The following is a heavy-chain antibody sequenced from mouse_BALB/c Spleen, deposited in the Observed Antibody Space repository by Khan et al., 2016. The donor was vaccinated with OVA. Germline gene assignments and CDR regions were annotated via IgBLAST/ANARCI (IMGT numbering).Heavy chain of an antibody. V-gene: IGHV5-17*02. CDR1: GFTFSRFG. CDR2: ISSGSSSI. Sequence: EVELVESGGGLVQPGGSRKLSCAASGFTFSRFGMHWVRQAPEKGLAWVAYISSGSSSIYYADTVKGRFTISRDNPKNTLFLQMTSLRSEDTAMYYCAIDANFDDWGQCTTLTVSS. J-gene: IGHJ2*01. CDR3: AIDANFDD.